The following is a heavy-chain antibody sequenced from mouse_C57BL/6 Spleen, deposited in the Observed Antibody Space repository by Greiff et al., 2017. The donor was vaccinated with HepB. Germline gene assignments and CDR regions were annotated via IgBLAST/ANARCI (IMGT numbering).Heavy chain of an antibody. CDR3: AGRGYYGSPPYYAMDY. V-gene: IGHV1-82*01. Sequence: QVQLQQSGPELVKPGASVKISCKASGYAFSSSWMNWVKQRPGKGLEWIGRIYPGDGDTNYNGKFKGKATLTADKSSSTAYMQLSSLTSEDSAVYFCAGRGYYGSPPYYAMDYWGQGTSVTVSS. CDR1: GYAFSSSW. CDR2: IYPGDGDT. D-gene: IGHD1-1*01. J-gene: IGHJ4*01.